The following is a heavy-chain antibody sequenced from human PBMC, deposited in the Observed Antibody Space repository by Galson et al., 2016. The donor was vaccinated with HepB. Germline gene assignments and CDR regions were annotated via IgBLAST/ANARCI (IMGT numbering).Heavy chain of an antibody. J-gene: IGHJ4*02. CDR3: ARVGFSGPIFFDY. Sequence: SETLSLTCAVSGGSINSGNWWSWVRQSPGKGLEWIGEIFHTGSTNYNPSLKSRVTISVDKSNNQFSLKLTSVTAADTAVYYCARVGFSGPIFFDYWGQGTLVTVSS. V-gene: IGHV4-4*02. CDR2: IFHTGST. CDR1: GGSINSGNW. D-gene: IGHD2-21*01.